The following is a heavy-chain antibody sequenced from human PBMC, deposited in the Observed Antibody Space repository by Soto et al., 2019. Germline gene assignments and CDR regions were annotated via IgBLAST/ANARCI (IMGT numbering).Heavy chain of an antibody. D-gene: IGHD6-19*01. CDR3: ARDRTASVAGTFGYYYYGMDV. Sequence: PGGSLRLSCAASGFTFSSYWMSWVRQAPGKGLEWVANIKQDGSEKYYVDSVKGRFTISRDNAKNSLYLQMNSLRAEDTAVYYCARDRTASVAGTFGYYYYGMDVWGQGTTVTV. CDR2: IKQDGSEK. CDR1: GFTFSSYW. J-gene: IGHJ6*02. V-gene: IGHV3-7*01.